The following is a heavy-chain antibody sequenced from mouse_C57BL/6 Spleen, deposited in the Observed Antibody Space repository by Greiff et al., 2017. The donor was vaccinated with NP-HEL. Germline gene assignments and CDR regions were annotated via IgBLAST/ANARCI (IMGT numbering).Heavy chain of an antibody. CDR1: GFTFSSYA. Sequence: DVKLVESGEGLVKPGGSLKLSCAASGFTFSSYAMSWVRQTPEKRLEWVAYISSGGDYIYYADTVKGRFTISRDNARNTLYLQMSSLKSEDTAMYYCTRERNYYGSSYGWFAYWGQGTLVTVSA. J-gene: IGHJ3*01. V-gene: IGHV5-9-1*02. CDR3: TRERNYYGSSYGWFAY. CDR2: ISSGGDYI. D-gene: IGHD1-1*01.